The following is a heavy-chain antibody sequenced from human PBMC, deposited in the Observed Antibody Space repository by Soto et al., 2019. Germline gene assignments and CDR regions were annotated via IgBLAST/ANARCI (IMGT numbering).Heavy chain of an antibody. D-gene: IGHD2-8*01. CDR1: GGSFSGYY. CDR3: ARIGYCTNGVCPDY. CDR2: INHSGST. Sequence: PSETLSLTCAVYGGSFSGYYWSWIRQPPGKGLEWIGEINHSGSTNYNPSLKSRVTISVDTSKNQFSLKLSSVTAADTAVYYCARIGYCTNGVCPDYWGQGTLVTVPQ. V-gene: IGHV4-34*01. J-gene: IGHJ4*02.